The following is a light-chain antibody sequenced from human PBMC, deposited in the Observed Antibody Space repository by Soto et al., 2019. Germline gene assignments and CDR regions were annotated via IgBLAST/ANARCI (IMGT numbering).Light chain of an antibody. V-gene: IGKV1-8*01. Sequence: AIRITQSQSSFSASTLYRVTITCRAIQSISSHLAWYQGKPGKAPRLLSYTASYLESGVPSRLSGSGSGTDFTLTISSLQSEDFAVYYCQQYFSYPLTFGGGTKVEIK. CDR3: QQYFSYPLT. CDR1: QSISSH. CDR2: TAS. J-gene: IGKJ4*01.